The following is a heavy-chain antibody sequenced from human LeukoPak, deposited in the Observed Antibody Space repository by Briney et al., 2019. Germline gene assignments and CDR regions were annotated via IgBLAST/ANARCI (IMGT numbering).Heavy chain of an antibody. V-gene: IGHV1-2*02. CDR1: GYSFIGYY. CDR3: ARDQGRRVWYNWNYGEDAFDI. CDR2: INPNSGDT. J-gene: IGHJ3*02. D-gene: IGHD1-7*01. Sequence: GASVKVSCKASGYSFIGYYIHWVRQAPGQGLEWMGWINPNSGDTNYAQKFQGRVTMTRDTSISTAYMEPSRLKSDDTAVYYCARDQGRRVWYNWNYGEDAFDIWGQGTMVTVSS.